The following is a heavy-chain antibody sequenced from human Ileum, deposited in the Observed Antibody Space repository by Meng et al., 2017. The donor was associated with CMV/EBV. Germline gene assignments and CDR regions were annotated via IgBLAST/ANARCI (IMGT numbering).Heavy chain of an antibody. J-gene: IGHJ4*02. V-gene: IGHV3-48*03. Sequence: GGPLRLSCAASGLTFSSFEMNWVRQSPGRGLEWLAYINPSGSVMEYADSVQGRFTISRDNAKNSVYVQMNNLRVEDTAVYYCATYNRYGYNAHFFDYWGQGTLVTVSS. CDR2: INPSGSVM. CDR1: GLTFSSFE. D-gene: IGHD5-12*01. CDR3: ATYNRYGYNAHFFDY.